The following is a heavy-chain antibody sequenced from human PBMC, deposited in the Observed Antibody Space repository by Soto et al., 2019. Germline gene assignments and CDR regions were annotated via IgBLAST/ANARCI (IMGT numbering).Heavy chain of an antibody. V-gene: IGHV3-23*01. Sequence: EVQLLESGGGLVQPGGSLRLSCAASGFTFSSYAMNWVRQAPGKGLEWVSVISGSGDSTYYADSVKGRFTISRDNSKNTLYMQMNSLRADDTAVYYCARRNSGWYLDLWGRGTLVTVSS. CDR2: ISGSGDST. J-gene: IGHJ2*01. D-gene: IGHD4-4*01. CDR1: GFTFSSYA. CDR3: ARRNSGWYLDL.